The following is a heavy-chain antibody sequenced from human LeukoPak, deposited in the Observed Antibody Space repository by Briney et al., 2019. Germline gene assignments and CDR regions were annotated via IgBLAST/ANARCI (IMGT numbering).Heavy chain of an antibody. V-gene: IGHV4-31*03. CDR2: IYYSGST. CDR1: GGSISSGGYY. Sequence: SETRSLTCTVSGGSISSGGYYWSWIRQHPGKGLEWIGYIYYSGSTYYNPSLKSRVTISVDTSKNHFSLKLSSVTAADTAVYYCAREYSSGSEAFDIWGQGTMVTVSS. D-gene: IGHD6-19*01. CDR3: AREYSSGSEAFDI. J-gene: IGHJ3*02.